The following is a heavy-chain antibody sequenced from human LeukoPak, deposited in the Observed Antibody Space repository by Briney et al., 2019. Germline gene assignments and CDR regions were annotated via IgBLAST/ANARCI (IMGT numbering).Heavy chain of an antibody. CDR1: GFTFSSYS. J-gene: IGHJ4*02. CDR3: ARAVSTGKEQLSLVY. CDR2: ISSSSSYI. Sequence: SGGSLRLSCAASGFTFSSYSMNWVRQAPGKGLEWVSSISSSSSYIYYADSVKGRFTISRDNAKNSLYLQMNSLRAEDTAVYYCARAVSTGKEQLSLVYWGQGTLVTVSS. D-gene: IGHD5-18*01. V-gene: IGHV3-21*01.